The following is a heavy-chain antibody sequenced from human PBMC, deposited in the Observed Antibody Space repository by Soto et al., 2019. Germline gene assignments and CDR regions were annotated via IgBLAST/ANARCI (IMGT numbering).Heavy chain of an antibody. CDR1: GFTFSDYP. CDR2: ISYDGRVK. J-gene: IGHJ4*02. CDR3: XXDFXXXXXDXFDY. Sequence: GGSLRLSCAASGFTFSDYPMHWVRQAPGKGLEWVAVISYDGRVKYYVDSVKGRFTISRDDSKNTLYLQMNSLRVDDTAVYYCXXDFXXXXXDXFDYXXQGTLV. V-gene: IGHV3-30*04.